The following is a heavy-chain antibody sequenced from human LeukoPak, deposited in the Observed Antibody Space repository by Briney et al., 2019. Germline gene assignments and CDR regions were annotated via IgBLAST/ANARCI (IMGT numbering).Heavy chain of an antibody. J-gene: IGHJ4*02. V-gene: IGHV3-23*01. CDR2: FGGSGASV. CDR1: GFTFGTYG. Sequence: GGSLRLSCAASGFTFGTYGMSWVRQAPGKGLECVSTFGGSGASVYYADSVKGRVTVYRDNLKNTMYLQMNSLRVEDTVVYYCAKSGPYYYDYWGQGTLVTVSS. CDR3: AKSGPYYYDY. D-gene: IGHD3-10*01.